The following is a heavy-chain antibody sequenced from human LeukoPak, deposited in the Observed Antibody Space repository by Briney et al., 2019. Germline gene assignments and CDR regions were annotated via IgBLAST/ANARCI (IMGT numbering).Heavy chain of an antibody. CDR2: ISSSGGST. CDR3: AKKVGATLDY. Sequence: PGGSLRPSCAASGFTFSNYALSWVRQAPGKGLEWVSAISSSGGSTYYADSVKGRFTISRDNSKNTLYLQMSSLRADDTAVYYCAKKVGATLDYWGQGTLVTVSS. J-gene: IGHJ4*02. CDR1: GFTFSNYA. D-gene: IGHD1-26*01. V-gene: IGHV3-23*01.